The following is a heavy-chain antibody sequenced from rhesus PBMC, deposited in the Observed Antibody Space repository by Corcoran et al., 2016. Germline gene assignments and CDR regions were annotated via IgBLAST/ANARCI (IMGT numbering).Heavy chain of an antibody. CDR1: GGSISISY. V-gene: IGHV4-169*02. J-gene: IGHJ3*01. Sequence: QLQLQESGPGLVKPSETLSVTCAVSGGSISISYWSWIRQAPGKGLEVIGYIYGSGSCTNYNPSLKSRVTMSVDTSKNQLSLKLSAVTTADTAVYYCARDRTDYYYDSGYYGYDAFDFWGQGLRVTVSS. CDR2: IYGSGSCT. D-gene: IGHD3-28*01. CDR3: ARDRTDYYYDSGYYGYDAFDF.